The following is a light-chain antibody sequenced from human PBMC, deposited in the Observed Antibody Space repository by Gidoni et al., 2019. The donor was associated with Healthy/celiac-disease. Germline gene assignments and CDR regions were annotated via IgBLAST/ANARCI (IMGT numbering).Light chain of an antibody. J-gene: IGLJ2*01. CDR3: AAWDDSLNGLV. CDR1: SSNIGSNT. Sequence: SVLTQPPSASGTPGQRVTISCSGSSSNIGSNTVNWYQQPPGTAPKLLIYSNNQRTSGVPDRFSGSKSGTSASLAISGLQSEDEADYYCAAWDDSLNGLVFGGGTKLTVL. CDR2: SNN. V-gene: IGLV1-44*01.